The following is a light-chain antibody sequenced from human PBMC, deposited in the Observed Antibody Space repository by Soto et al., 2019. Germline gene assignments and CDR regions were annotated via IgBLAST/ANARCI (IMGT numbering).Light chain of an antibody. CDR2: GAS. CDR1: QSVSSSD. J-gene: IGKJ2*01. V-gene: IGKV3-20*01. CDR3: QQYGGSSLYT. Sequence: EIVLTQSPGTLSLSPGDRATLSCRASQSVSSSDLAWYQQKPGQAPRLLIYGASTRATGIPDRFSGSGSGTDFTLTNSRLEPEDFAVYYCQQYGGSSLYTFGQGTKLEIK.